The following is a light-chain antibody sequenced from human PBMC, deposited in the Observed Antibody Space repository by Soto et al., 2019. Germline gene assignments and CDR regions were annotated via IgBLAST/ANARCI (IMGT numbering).Light chain of an antibody. V-gene: IGKV3-15*01. CDR1: QSVDTF. J-gene: IGKJ1*01. CDR2: GAS. Sequence: ETALTQSPATLSLYPGERATLSCRASQSVDTFLAWYQQKPGQAPRLLIYGASTRATGIPARFSGSGSGTEFTLTISSLQSEDFAVYYCQQYNNWPRWTFGQGTKVDIK. CDR3: QQYNNWPRWT.